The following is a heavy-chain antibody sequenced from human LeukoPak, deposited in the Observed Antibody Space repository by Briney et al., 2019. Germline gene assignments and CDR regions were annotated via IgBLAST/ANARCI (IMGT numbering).Heavy chain of an antibody. Sequence: GGSLRLSCAASGFTSDDYGMSWVRQAPGKGLEWVSGIPRNGGSTGYADSEKGRFTISRDNAKTSLYLQMNSLRAEDTALYHCARGNSNFDYWGQGTLVTVSS. V-gene: IGHV3-20*01. CDR3: ARGNSNFDY. CDR2: IPRNGGST. J-gene: IGHJ4*02. CDR1: GFTSDDYG. D-gene: IGHD1-7*01.